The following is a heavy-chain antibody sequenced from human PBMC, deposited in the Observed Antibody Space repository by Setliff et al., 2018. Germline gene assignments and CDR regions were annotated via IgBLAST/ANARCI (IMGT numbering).Heavy chain of an antibody. V-gene: IGHV4-34*01. CDR3: ARGAPVNSYIQSRYMDF. J-gene: IGHJ6*03. Sequence: SETLSFTCAVYGGSLSYYSWTWIRHSPGKGLEWIGEVNASGSSHYTPSLMSRVTMPVSTSKNQLSLRLSSLTAADTAVYYCARGAPVNSYIQSRYMDFWGRGTTVTVSS. CDR1: GGSLSYYS. CDR2: VNASGSS.